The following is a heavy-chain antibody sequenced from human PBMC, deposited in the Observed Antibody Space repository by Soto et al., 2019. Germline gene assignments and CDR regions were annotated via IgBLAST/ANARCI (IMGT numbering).Heavy chain of an antibody. CDR3: ARGRASGKYYGSGSYRKPYYFDY. J-gene: IGHJ4*02. V-gene: IGHV3-13*01. D-gene: IGHD3-10*01. CDR1: GFTFSSYD. CDR2: IGTAGDT. Sequence: GESLKISCAASGFTFSSYDMHWVRQATGKGLEWVSAIGTAGDTYYPGSVKGRFTISRENAKNSLYLQMNSLRAGDTAVYYCARGRASGKYYGSGSYRKPYYFDYWGQGTLVTVSS.